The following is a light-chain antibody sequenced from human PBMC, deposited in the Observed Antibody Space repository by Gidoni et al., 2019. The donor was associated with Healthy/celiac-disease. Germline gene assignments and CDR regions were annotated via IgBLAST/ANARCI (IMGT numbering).Light chain of an antibody. J-gene: IGLJ2*01. CDR1: SSDVGGSNY. V-gene: IGLV2-14*01. Sequence: QSALTQPAPLSVSPGRAITISCTGTSSDVGGSNYVSWYQQHPGKAPKLMIYDVSNRPSGVSNPFSGSKSGNTASLTISGLQAEDEADYYCSSYTSSSTRVFGGGTKLTVL. CDR2: DVS. CDR3: SSYTSSSTRV.